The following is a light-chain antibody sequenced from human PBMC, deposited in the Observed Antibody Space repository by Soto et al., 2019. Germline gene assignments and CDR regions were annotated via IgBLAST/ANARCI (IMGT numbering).Light chain of an antibody. J-gene: IGKJ1*01. CDR1: QSVSTIY. CDR3: QQYDSSPWT. Sequence: EIVLTQSPGTLSLSPGERATLFCRASQSVSTIYLAWYQQKPAQAPRLLIYGASSRVTGIPDRFSGSGSGTDFTLTISRLEPEDFAVYYCQQYDSSPWTFGQGTKVEIK. V-gene: IGKV3-20*01. CDR2: GAS.